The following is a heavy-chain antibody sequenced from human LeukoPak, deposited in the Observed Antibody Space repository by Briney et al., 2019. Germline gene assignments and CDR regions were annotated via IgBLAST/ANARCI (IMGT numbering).Heavy chain of an antibody. CDR2: ISAYNGNT. CDR1: GYTFTSYG. CDR3: ARELSSGWYSSYYYYYGMDV. J-gene: IGHJ6*02. V-gene: IGHV1-18*01. Sequence: ASVKVSCKASGYTFTSYGISWVRQAPGQGLEWMGWISAYNGNTNYAQKLQGRVTMTTDTSTSTAYMELRSLRSDDTAVYYCARELSSGWYSSYYYYYGMDVWGQGTTVTVSS. D-gene: IGHD6-13*01.